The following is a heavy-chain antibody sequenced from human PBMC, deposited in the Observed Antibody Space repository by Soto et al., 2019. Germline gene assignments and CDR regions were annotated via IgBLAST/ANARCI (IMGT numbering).Heavy chain of an antibody. CDR2: IYYSGST. J-gene: IGHJ2*01. Sequence: QVQLQESGPGLVKPSETLSLTCTVSGGSISSYYWSWIRQPPGKGLEWIGYIYYSGSTNYNPSLKSRVTISVDTSKNQFSLKLSSVTAADTAVYYCASLDSSGYYNYWYFDLWGRGTLVTVSS. V-gene: IGHV4-59*01. CDR3: ASLDSSGYYNYWYFDL. CDR1: GGSISSYY. D-gene: IGHD3-22*01.